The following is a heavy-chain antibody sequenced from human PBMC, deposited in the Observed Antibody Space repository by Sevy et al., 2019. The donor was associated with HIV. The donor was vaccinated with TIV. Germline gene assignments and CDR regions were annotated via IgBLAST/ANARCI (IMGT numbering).Heavy chain of an antibody. CDR1: GGSTSSYY. Sequence: SETLSLTCTVSGGSTSSYYWSWIRQPPGKGLEWIGYIYYSGSTNYNPSLKSRVTISVDTSKNQFSLKLSSVTAADTAVYYCARVGVGATTFFDYWGQGTLVTVSS. V-gene: IGHV4-59*01. D-gene: IGHD1-26*01. J-gene: IGHJ4*02. CDR2: IYYSGST. CDR3: ARVGVGATTFFDY.